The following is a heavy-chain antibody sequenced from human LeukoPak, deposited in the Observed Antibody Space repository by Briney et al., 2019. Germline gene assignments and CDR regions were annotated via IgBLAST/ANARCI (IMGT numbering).Heavy chain of an antibody. D-gene: IGHD6-19*01. Sequence: GGSLRLSCAASGFTFSSYGMTWVRQAPGKGLEWVSYISSSSSTIYYADSVKGRFTISRDNAKNSLYLQMNSLRAEDTALYYCAKDSETQWLSDAFDIWGQGTMVTVSS. J-gene: IGHJ3*02. V-gene: IGHV3-48*01. CDR3: AKDSETQWLSDAFDI. CDR2: ISSSSSTI. CDR1: GFTFSSYG.